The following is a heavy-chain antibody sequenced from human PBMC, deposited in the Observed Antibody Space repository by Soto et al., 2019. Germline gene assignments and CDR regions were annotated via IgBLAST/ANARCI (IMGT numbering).Heavy chain of an antibody. Sequence: PSQTLSLTCXMSGDSVSSNTASWNWIRQSPSRGLEWLGRTYFRSKWYNDYAVSVKSRIIINPDTSNNQFSLQLNSVTPEDTAVYFCAKGDNLGPKTGYAFDPWGQGIMVTVSS. CDR1: GDSVSSNTAS. D-gene: IGHD5-12*01. J-gene: IGHJ5*02. V-gene: IGHV6-1*01. CDR3: AKGDNLGPKTGYAFDP. CDR2: TYFRSKWYN.